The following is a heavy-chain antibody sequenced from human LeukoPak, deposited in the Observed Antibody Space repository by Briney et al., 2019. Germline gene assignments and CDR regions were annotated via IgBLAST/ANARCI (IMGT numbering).Heavy chain of an antibody. V-gene: IGHV1-8*01. Sequence: ASVTVSCTASGYTFTSYDINWVRQAPGQGLEWMGWMNPNSGNTGYAQKFKGRVTMTRNTSISTAYMELSSVRSEGTAVYYGARAWANNWFDPWGQETLVTVSS. CDR1: GYTFTSYD. CDR3: ARAWANNWFDP. J-gene: IGHJ5*02. D-gene: IGHD3-16*01. CDR2: MNPNSGNT.